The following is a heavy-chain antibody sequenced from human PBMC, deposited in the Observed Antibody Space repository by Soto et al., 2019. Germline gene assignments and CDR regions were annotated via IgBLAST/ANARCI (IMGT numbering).Heavy chain of an antibody. CDR3: AKDLGRYSSGWYGSLYFDY. CDR1: GFTFSSYA. Sequence: GGSLRLSCAASGFTFSSYAMSWVRQAPGKGLEWVSAISGSGGSTYYADSVKGRFTISRDNSKNTLYLQMNSLRAEDTAVYYCAKDLGRYSSGWYGSLYFDYWGQGTLVTVCS. J-gene: IGHJ4*02. V-gene: IGHV3-23*01. D-gene: IGHD6-19*01. CDR2: ISGSGGST.